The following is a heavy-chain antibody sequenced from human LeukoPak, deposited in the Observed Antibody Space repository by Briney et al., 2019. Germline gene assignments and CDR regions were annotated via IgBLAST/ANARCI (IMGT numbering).Heavy chain of an antibody. CDR3: ARLGGIGPIYSSSWSSPFDY. CDR1: GGSISSYY. CDR2: IYTSGST. D-gene: IGHD6-13*01. J-gene: IGHJ4*02. Sequence: SETLSLTCTVSGGSISSYYWSWIRQPAGKGLEWIGRIYTSGSTNYNPSLKSRVPMSVDTSKNQFSLKLSSVTAADTAVYYCARLGGIGPIYSSSWSSPFDYWGQGTLVTVSS. V-gene: IGHV4-4*07.